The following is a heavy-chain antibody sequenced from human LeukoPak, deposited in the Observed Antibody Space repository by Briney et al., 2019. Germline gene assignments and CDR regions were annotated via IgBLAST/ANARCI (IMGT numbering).Heavy chain of an antibody. D-gene: IGHD3-16*01. V-gene: IGHV3-7*03. CDR3: MRALGGL. J-gene: IGHJ4*02. CDR2: MKEDGSEK. CDR1: GITFNNHW. Sequence: GGSLRLTCAGSGITFNNHWTNWVRQAPGKGLEWVGNMKEDGSEKYYVDSVKGRFTISRDSARNSVFLEMNSLGAEDTAVYYCMRALGGLWGQGPWVSV.